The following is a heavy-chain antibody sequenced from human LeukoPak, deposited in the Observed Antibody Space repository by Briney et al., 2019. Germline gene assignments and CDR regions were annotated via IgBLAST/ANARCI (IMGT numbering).Heavy chain of an antibody. V-gene: IGHV3-49*04. CDR2: IRSKAYGGTT. CDR1: GFTFGDYA. J-gene: IGHJ5*02. CDR3: TRDQRAYNWNYFWFDP. Sequence: QPGRSLRLSCTASGFTFGDYAMSWVRQAPGKGLEWVGFIRSKAYGGTTEYAASVKGRFTISRDDSKSIAYLQMNSLKTEDTAVYYCTRDQRAYNWNYFWFDPWGQATLVTVSS. D-gene: IGHD1-7*01.